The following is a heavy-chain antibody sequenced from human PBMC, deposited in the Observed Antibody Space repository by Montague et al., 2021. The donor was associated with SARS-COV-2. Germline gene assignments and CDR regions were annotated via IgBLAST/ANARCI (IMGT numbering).Heavy chain of an antibody. CDR3: ARVAGGYYHDSSAYFDY. J-gene: IGHJ4*02. CDR1: GGSFSGYY. V-gene: IGHV4-34*01. D-gene: IGHD3-22*01. CDR2: INQSGST. Sequence: SETLSPTCAVYGGSFSGYYWSWIRQPPGKGLEWLGEINQSGSTNYNPSLKSRVTLSVDTSKKQFSLKLSSLTAADTAVYYCARVAGGYYHDSSAYFDYWGQGSLVTVSS.